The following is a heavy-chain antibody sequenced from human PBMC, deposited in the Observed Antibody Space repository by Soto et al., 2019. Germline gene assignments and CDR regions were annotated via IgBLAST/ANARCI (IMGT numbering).Heavy chain of an antibody. CDR2: IYYSGST. Sequence: SETLCLTCTVSGGSISSSSYYWGWISQPPGKGLEWIGSIYYSGSTYYNPSLKSRVTISVDTSKNQFSLKLSSVTAADTAVYYCARFMEVGVVPYWGQGTLVTVSS. CDR1: GGSISSSSYY. D-gene: IGHD3-3*01. CDR3: ARFMEVGVVPY. J-gene: IGHJ4*02. V-gene: IGHV4-39*01.